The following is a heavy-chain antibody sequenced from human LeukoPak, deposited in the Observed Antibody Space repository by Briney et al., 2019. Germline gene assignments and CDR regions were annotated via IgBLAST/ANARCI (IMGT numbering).Heavy chain of an antibody. Sequence: GSLRLSCAASGFTFSSYSMNWVRQAPGKGLEWVSSISSSSSYIYYADSVKGRFTISSDNAKNSLYLQMNSLRAEDTAVYYCARGGYYDPDAFDIWGQGTMVTVSS. CDR3: ARGGYYDPDAFDI. D-gene: IGHD3-22*01. J-gene: IGHJ3*02. CDR1: GFTFSSYS. CDR2: ISSSSSYI. V-gene: IGHV3-21*01.